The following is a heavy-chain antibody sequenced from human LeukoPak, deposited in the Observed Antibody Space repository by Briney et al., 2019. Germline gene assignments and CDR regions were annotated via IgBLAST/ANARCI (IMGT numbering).Heavy chain of an antibody. D-gene: IGHD3-22*01. V-gene: IGHV1-8*01. CDR2: MNPNSGNT. CDR1: GYTFTSYD. J-gene: IGHJ4*02. Sequence: GASVKVSCKASGYTFTSYDINWVRQATGQGLEWMGWMNPNSGNTGYAQKFQGRVTMTRDTSISTAYMELSRLRSDDTAVYYCARGKDDSSGYYYVIDYWGQGTLVTVSS. CDR3: ARGKDDSSGYYYVIDY.